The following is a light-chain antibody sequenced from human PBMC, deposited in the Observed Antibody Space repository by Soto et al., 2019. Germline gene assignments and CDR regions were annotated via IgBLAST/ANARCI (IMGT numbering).Light chain of an antibody. Sequence: QSALTQPASVYGSPGQSIPISCTGTSNDVGGYAYVSWYQQYPGKAPKLAISEVSIRPSGVSHRFSGSRSCNTGSLTISGIQADDEGDYHCCSYNGNTTPVYGGGTMLTVL. CDR1: SNDVGGYAY. CDR2: EVS. CDR3: CSYNGNTTPV. V-gene: IGLV2-14*01. J-gene: IGLJ3*02.